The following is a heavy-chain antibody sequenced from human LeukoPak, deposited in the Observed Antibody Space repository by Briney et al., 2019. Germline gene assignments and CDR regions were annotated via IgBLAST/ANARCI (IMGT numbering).Heavy chain of an antibody. D-gene: IGHD6-19*01. Sequence: GGSLRLSCAASGFTFSSYGMHWVRQAPGKGLEWVAAIWYDGSIQYYADSVKGRFTISRDNSKNTLYLQMNSLRAEDTAVYYCARDLGRWLVLDYWGQGTLVTVSS. V-gene: IGHV3-33*01. J-gene: IGHJ4*02. CDR1: GFTFSSYG. CDR2: IWYDGSIQ. CDR3: ARDLGRWLVLDY.